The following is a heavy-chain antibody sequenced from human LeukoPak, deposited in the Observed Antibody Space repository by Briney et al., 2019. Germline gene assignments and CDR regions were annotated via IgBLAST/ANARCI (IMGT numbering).Heavy chain of an antibody. J-gene: IGHJ5*02. D-gene: IGHD3-10*01. Sequence: GGSLRLSCAASGFTFSSYWMSWVRQAPGKGLEWVLAISGSGGSTYYADSVKGRFTISRDNSKNTLYLQMNSLRADDTAVYYCAKEGGDGSGSYMNNWFDPWGQGTLVTVSS. CDR2: ISGSGGST. CDR3: AKEGGDGSGSYMNNWFDP. V-gene: IGHV3-23*01. CDR1: GFTFSSYW.